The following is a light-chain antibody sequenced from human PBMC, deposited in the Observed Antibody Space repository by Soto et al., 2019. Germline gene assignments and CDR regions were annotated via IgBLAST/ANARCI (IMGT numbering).Light chain of an antibody. V-gene: IGLV2-14*01. CDR1: SSDVGGYNY. Sequence: QSALTQPASVSGSPGQSITISCTGTSSDVGGYNYVSWYQQHPGKAPKLMIYEVSNRPSGVSNRLSGSKSGNTASLTISGLQAEDEADYYCSSYTRSSTYVFGTG. CDR2: EVS. CDR3: SSYTRSSTYV. J-gene: IGLJ1*01.